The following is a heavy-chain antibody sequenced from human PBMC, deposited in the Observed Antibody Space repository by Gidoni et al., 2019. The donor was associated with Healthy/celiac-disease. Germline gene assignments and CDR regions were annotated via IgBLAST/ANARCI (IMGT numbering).Heavy chain of an antibody. CDR1: VFTFSRYA. CDR2: ISGSGGST. V-gene: IGHV3-23*01. Sequence: EVQLLESVGGLVQPGGSLRLSCAASVFTFSRYAMSWVRQAPGKGLEWVSAISGSGGSTYYADSVKGRFNIYRDNSKNTLYLQMNSLRAEDTAVYYCASLRGYCSSTSCSYAFDIWGQGTMVTVSS. D-gene: IGHD2-2*01. CDR3: ASLRGYCSSTSCSYAFDI. J-gene: IGHJ3*02.